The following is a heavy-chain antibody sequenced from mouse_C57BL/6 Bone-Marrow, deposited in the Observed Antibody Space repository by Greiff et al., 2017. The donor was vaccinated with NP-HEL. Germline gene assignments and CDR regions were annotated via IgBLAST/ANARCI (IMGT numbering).Heavy chain of an antibody. CDR3: TQIYYDYDGYWYFDV. V-gene: IGHV14-4*01. CDR2: IDPENGDT. CDR1: GFNIKDDY. Sequence: EVQLQQSGAELVRPGASVKLSCTASGFNIKDDYMHWVKQRPEQGLEWIGWIDPENGDTEYASKFQGKATITADTSSNTAYLQLSSLTSEDTAVYYCTQIYYDYDGYWYFDVWGTGTTVTVSS. J-gene: IGHJ1*03. D-gene: IGHD2-4*01.